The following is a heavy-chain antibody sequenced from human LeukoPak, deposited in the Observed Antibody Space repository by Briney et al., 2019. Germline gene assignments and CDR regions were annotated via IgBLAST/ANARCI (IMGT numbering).Heavy chain of an antibody. Sequence: TGGSLRLSCAASGFTFSSYSMNWVRQAPGKGLEWVSSISSSSYIYYADSVKGRFTISRDNAKNSLYLQMNSLRAEDTAVYYCARDGGIAAAFDYWGQGTLVTVSS. V-gene: IGHV3-21*01. J-gene: IGHJ4*02. CDR1: GFTFSSYS. CDR2: ISSSSYI. D-gene: IGHD6-13*01. CDR3: ARDGGIAAAFDY.